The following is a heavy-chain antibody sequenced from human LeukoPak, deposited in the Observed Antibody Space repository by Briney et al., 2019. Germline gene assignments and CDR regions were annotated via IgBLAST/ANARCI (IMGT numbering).Heavy chain of an antibody. D-gene: IGHD3-9*01. V-gene: IGHV3-20*04. CDR2: INWNGGST. J-gene: IGHJ4*02. CDR3: ARTYYDILTGYNPYFDY. Sequence: GGSLRLSCAASGFTFDDYGMSWVRQAPGKGLEWVSGINWNGGSTGYADSVKGRFTISRDNAKNSLYLQMNSLRAEDTAVYYCARTYYDILTGYNPYFDYWGQGTLVTVSS. CDR1: GFTFDDYG.